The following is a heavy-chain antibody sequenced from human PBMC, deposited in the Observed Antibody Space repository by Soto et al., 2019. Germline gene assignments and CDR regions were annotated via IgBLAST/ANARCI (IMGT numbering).Heavy chain of an antibody. CDR3: ARIQGSSGWSAQGYYFDY. CDR2: IFSNDEK. D-gene: IGHD6-19*01. Sequence: QVTLKESGPVLVKPTETLTLTCTVSGFSLSNARMGVSWIRQPPGKALEWLAHIFSNDEKSYSTSLKSRLTISKDTSKSQVVLTMTNMDPVDTATYYCARIQGSSGWSAQGYYFDYWGQGTLVTVSS. CDR1: GFSLSNARMG. V-gene: IGHV2-26*01. J-gene: IGHJ4*02.